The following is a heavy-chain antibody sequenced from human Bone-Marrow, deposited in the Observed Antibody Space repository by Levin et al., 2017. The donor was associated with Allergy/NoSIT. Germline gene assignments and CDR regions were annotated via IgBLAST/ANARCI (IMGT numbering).Heavy chain of an antibody. D-gene: IGHD3-10*01. Sequence: VASVKVSCAASGFTFSSYRMNWVRQAPGKGLEWVSSISSSSSYIYYADSVKGRFTISRDNAKNSLYLQMNSLRAEDTAVYYCARDEGPLGAFDIWGQGTMVTVSS. CDR2: ISSSSSYI. J-gene: IGHJ3*02. CDR3: ARDEGPLGAFDI. V-gene: IGHV3-21*01. CDR1: GFTFSSYR.